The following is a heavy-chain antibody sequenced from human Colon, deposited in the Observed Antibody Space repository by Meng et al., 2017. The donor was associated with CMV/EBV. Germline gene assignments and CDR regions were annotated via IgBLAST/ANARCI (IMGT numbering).Heavy chain of an antibody. D-gene: IGHD5-18*01. V-gene: IGHV4-59*01. CDR2: VYNSGIT. Sequence: SETLSLTCTVSGASISSSSWTWMRQTPGKGLEWIGHVYNSGITNYNPSLKTRVTISVDTSKDQISLSLTSVTAADTARYYCAKAGGYTYGYPAYFDSWGQGTLVTVS. CDR3: AKAGGYTYGYPAYFDS. CDR1: GASISSSS. J-gene: IGHJ4*02.